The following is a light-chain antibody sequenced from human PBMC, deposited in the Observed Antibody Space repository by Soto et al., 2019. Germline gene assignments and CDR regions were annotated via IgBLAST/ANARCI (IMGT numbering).Light chain of an antibody. CDR1: SSDVCGYNY. CDR2: DVS. J-gene: IGLJ1*01. CDR3: SSYTPSNTRQIV. Sequence: QSALTQPASVSGSPGQSITISCTGTSSDVCGYNYVSWYQQHPGKAPKFMIYDVSNRPSGVSNRFSGSKSGNTASLTISGLQAEDEADYYCSSYTPSNTRQIVFGTGTKVTVL. V-gene: IGLV2-14*01.